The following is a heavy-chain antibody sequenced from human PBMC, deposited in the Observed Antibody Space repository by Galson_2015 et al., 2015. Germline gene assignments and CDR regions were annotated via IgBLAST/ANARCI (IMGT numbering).Heavy chain of an antibody. D-gene: IGHD6-19*01. CDR3: AGGRGWSSDY. J-gene: IGHJ4*02. V-gene: IGHV3-7*01. Sequence: SLRLSCAASGFTFSDYFMTWVRQAPGKGLEWVANIDQDGSEKNYVDSVKARFTISRDNAKNSLYLQMDNLRAEDTAVYYCAGGRGWSSDYWGPGTLVTVSS. CDR2: IDQDGSEK. CDR1: GFTFSDYF.